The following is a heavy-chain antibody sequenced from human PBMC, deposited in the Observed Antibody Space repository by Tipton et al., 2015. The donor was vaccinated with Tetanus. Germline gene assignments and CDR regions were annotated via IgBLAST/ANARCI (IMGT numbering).Heavy chain of an antibody. J-gene: IGHJ4*02. Sequence: TLSLTCTVSGGSLRDGDHYWSWIRQPPGKGLEWLAYISSSGSTNSNYSLKSRITISRDTSKTPFSLNLSSVTAADPAVYFCARANFDFPKKGPFDSWGQGTLVLVSA. CDR1: GGSLRDGDHY. CDR2: ISSSGST. V-gene: IGHV4-61*03. CDR3: ARANFDFPKKGPFDS. D-gene: IGHD3-3*01.